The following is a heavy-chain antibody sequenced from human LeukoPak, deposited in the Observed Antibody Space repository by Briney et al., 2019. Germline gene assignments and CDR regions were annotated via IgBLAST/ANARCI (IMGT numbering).Heavy chain of an antibody. J-gene: IGHJ4*02. CDR2: IRFDGSSK. CDR3: AKDIDYGDYFYYFDY. CDR1: GFTFSRYG. Sequence: GRSLRLSCVASGFTFSRYGMHWVRQAPGKGLEWVAFIRFDGSSKYYADSVKGRFTISRDSSKNTLYLQMNSLRAEDTAVYYCAKDIDYGDYFYYFDYWGQGTLVTVSS. D-gene: IGHD4-17*01. V-gene: IGHV3-30*02.